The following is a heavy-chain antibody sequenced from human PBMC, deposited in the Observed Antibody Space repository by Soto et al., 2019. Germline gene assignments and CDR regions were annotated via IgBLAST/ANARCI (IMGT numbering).Heavy chain of an antibody. J-gene: IGHJ3*02. CDR3: AGYCSSTSCYTWAFDI. V-gene: IGHV1-46*01. Sequence: GASVKVSCKASGYTFTSYYMHRVRQAPGQGLEWMGIINPSCGSTSYAQKFQGRVTMTRDTSTSTVYMELSSLRSEDTAVYYCAGYCSSTSCYTWAFDIWGQGTMVTVS. CDR2: INPSCGST. CDR1: GYTFTSYY. D-gene: IGHD2-2*02.